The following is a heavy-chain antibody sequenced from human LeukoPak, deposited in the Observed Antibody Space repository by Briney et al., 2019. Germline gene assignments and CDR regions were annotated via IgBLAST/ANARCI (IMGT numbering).Heavy chain of an antibody. V-gene: IGHV1-46*01. D-gene: IGHD3-10*01. CDR1: GYTFTSYY. J-gene: IGHJ4*02. CDR3: ARDSDRYYYGSGSYYNY. Sequence: ASVKVSCKASGYTFTSYYMHWVRQAPGQGLEWMGIINPSGGSTSYAQKFQGRVTMTRDMSTSTVYMELSSLRSEDTAVYYCARDSDRYYYGSGSYYNYWGQGTLVTVSS. CDR2: INPSGGST.